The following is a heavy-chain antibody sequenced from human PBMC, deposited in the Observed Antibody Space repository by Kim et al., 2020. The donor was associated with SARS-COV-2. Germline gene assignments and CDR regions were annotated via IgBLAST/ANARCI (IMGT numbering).Heavy chain of an antibody. J-gene: IGHJ4*02. CDR1: GDSISSSTYY. V-gene: IGHV4-39*01. Sequence: SETLSLTCTVSGDSISSSTYYWGWIRQPPGRGLEWIGSIYYSGSTYYNPSLKRRVTISVDTSKNLFSLKLTSVTAADTAVYYCARQAHPNNPNYGAYISLFDSWGQGSLVTVSS. CDR3: ARQAHPNNPNYGAYISLFDS. D-gene: IGHD4-17*01. CDR2: IYYSGST.